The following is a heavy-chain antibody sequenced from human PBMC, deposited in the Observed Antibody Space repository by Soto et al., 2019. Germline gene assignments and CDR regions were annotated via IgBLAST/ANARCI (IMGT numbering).Heavy chain of an antibody. Sequence: PSETLSLTCPVSGDSVNSRNCYWSWIRLPPGKGLEWIGYLYYSWIVNYNPSLKSRVTISSDTSKNQVSLKLNSVTAADTAVYYCARLDLTYYLDYWGQGTLVTVSS. CDR1: GDSVNSRNCY. CDR2: LYYSWIV. V-gene: IGHV4-61*01. D-gene: IGHD3-3*01. J-gene: IGHJ4*02. CDR3: ARLDLTYYLDY.